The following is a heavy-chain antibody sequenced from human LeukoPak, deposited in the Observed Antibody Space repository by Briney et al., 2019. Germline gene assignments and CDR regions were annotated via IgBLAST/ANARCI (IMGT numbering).Heavy chain of an antibody. J-gene: IGHJ6*02. CDR3: ARGAVTTVYYYTMDV. D-gene: IGHD4-11*01. Sequence: PGGSLRLSCAASGFTFNNYAMHWVRQAPGKGLEWVAAISHDGNNPYYAGSVKGRFTISRDNSKNTLSLHMNSLRAEDTAICYCARGAVTTVYYYTMDVWGQGTTVTVSS. CDR1: GFTFNNYA. V-gene: IGHV3-30-3*01. CDR2: ISHDGNNP.